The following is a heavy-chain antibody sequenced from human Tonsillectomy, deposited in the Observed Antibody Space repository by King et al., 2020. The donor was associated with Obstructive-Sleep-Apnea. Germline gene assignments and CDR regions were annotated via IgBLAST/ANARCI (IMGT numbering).Heavy chain of an antibody. D-gene: IGHD5-18*01. CDR3: ARAASYGYKFDY. J-gene: IGHJ4*02. V-gene: IGHV4-28*01. CDR1: GYSISSSNW. Sequence: LQLQESGPGLVKPSDTLSLTCAVSGYSISSSNWWGWIRQPPGKGLEWIGHIFYSGSTYYNPSLKSRVTMSVDTSKNQFSLKLGSVTAVDTAVYYCARAASYGYKFDYWGQGTLVTVSS. CDR2: IFYSGST.